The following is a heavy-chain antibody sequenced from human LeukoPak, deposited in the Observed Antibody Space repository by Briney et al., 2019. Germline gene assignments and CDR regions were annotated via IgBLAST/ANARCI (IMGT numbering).Heavy chain of an antibody. J-gene: IGHJ4*02. D-gene: IGHD4-23*01. CDR2: MSNDGSSE. CDR1: GFTFSRYG. Sequence: GGSLRLSCAASGFTFSRYGMHWVRQAPGKGLECVAVMSNDGSSEYYSGSVKGRFTISRDNSKSTLYLQMNSLRTEDTAVYYCAKDRAAYGGNPDAYWGQGTLVTVSS. V-gene: IGHV3-30*18. CDR3: AKDRAAYGGNPDAY.